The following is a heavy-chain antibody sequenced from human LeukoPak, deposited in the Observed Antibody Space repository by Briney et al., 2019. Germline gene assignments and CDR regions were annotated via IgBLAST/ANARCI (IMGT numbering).Heavy chain of an antibody. CDR1: GGSISRYY. CDR3: ARDGKAYYDKDI. CDR2: IYYSGST. D-gene: IGHD3-22*01. J-gene: IGHJ3*02. Sequence: SETLSLTCTVSGGSISRYYWSWIRQPPGKGLEWIGYIYYSGSTNYNPSLKSRVTISVDTSKNQFSLKLSSVTAADTAVYYCARDGKAYYDKDIWGQGTMVTVSS. V-gene: IGHV4-59*01.